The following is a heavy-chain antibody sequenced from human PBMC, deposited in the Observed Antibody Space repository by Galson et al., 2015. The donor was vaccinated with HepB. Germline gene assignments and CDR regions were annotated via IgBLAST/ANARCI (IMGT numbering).Heavy chain of an antibody. Sequence: SLRLSCAASGFTFSTFWMGWFRQAPGKGLEWVANIIQDGSEKYSVDSVKGRFTISRDNAKNSLYLQMNNLRAEDTAVYFCAGGDGWVFNYWGQGTLVTVSS. CDR3: AGGDGWVFNY. CDR2: IIQDGSEK. J-gene: IGHJ4*02. D-gene: IGHD5-24*01. V-gene: IGHV3-7*03. CDR1: GFTFSTFW.